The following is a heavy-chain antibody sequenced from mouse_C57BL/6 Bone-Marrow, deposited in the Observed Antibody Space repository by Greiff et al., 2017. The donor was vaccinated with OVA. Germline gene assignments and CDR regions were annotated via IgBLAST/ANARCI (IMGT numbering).Heavy chain of an antibody. Sequence: EVQGVESGGGLVQPGASLRLSCAASGFTFTDYYMSWVRQPPGKAPEWLALIRNKANGYTTEYTASVKGRFTISRDNSQNILYLQMNTLRAEDSATYYCVKAVSQLRTYAMDYWGQGTSVTVSS. J-gene: IGHJ4*01. V-gene: IGHV7-4*01. CDR3: VKAVSQLRTYAMDY. CDR1: GFTFTDYY. CDR2: IRNKANGYTT. D-gene: IGHD3-2*02.